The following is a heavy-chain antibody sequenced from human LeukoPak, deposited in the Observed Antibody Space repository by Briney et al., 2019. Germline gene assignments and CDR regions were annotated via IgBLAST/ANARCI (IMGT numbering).Heavy chain of an antibody. V-gene: IGHV4-59*12. CDR2: ISYSGST. Sequence: PSETLSLTCTVPGGSISGYYWSWIRQPPGKGLEWIGYISYSGSTNYNPSLKSRVTISVDTSKNQFSLKLSPVTAADTAVYYCARSVTSYGYYFDYWGQGTLVTVSS. J-gene: IGHJ4*02. D-gene: IGHD5-18*01. CDR3: ARSVTSYGYYFDY. CDR1: GGSISGYY.